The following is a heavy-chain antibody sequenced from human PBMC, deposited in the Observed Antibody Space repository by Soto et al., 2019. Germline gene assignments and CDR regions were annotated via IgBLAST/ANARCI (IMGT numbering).Heavy chain of an antibody. Sequence: GGSLRLSCAASGFSFSNHWMHWVRQTPGKGLVWVSRIRSDGSDITYADSVKGRFTISRDKAKNTLYLQMDSLRAEDTAVYHCAREGSWSLDHWGRGTLVTVSS. J-gene: IGHJ4*02. CDR2: IRSDGSDI. CDR1: GFSFSNHW. CDR3: AREGSWSLDH. D-gene: IGHD3-3*01. V-gene: IGHV3-74*03.